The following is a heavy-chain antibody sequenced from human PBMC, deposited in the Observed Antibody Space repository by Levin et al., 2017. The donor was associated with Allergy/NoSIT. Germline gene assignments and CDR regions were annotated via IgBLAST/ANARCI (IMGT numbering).Heavy chain of an antibody. V-gene: IGHV4-31*03. J-gene: IGHJ6*03. CDR2: IYHSGST. Sequence: SQTLSLTCTVSSGSIRSGGYWNWIRQHPGKGREWIGYIYHSGSTHYNPSLKRRFTISVDTSKNQFSLTLSSVTAADTAVYYCARAGEMVRGAISPWYMDVWGQGTTVTVSS. D-gene: IGHD3-10*01. CDR1: SGSIRSGGY. CDR3: ARAGEMVRGAISPWYMDV.